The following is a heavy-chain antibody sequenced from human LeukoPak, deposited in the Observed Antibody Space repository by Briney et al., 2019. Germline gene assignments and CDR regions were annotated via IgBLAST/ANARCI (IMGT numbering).Heavy chain of an antibody. D-gene: IGHD3-22*01. V-gene: IGHV4-61*02. Sequence: SDTLSLTCTVSGASISSGSYYRNWIRQPAGKGLEWIGRIFASGSTNYNPSLKSRVTISVDTSKNQFSLKLSSVTAADTAVYYCARVGSSGYYYGLDFDYWGQGTLVTVSS. CDR2: IFASGST. CDR1: GASISSGSYY. CDR3: ARVGSSGYYYGLDFDY. J-gene: IGHJ4*02.